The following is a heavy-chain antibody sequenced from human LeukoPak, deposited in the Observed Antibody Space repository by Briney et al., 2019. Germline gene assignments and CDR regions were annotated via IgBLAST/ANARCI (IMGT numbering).Heavy chain of an antibody. D-gene: IGHD3-10*01. Sequence: GGSLRLSCAASGFTFSSYAMSGVRQAPGKGLEGVSSISGSGGSTYYADSVKGRFPISRDNSKNTLYLQMNSLRAEDTAVYYCARDGVVRGVIPRYFDLWGRGTLVTVSS. CDR1: GFTFSSYA. V-gene: IGHV3-23*01. CDR3: ARDGVVRGVIPRYFDL. J-gene: IGHJ2*01. CDR2: ISGSGGST.